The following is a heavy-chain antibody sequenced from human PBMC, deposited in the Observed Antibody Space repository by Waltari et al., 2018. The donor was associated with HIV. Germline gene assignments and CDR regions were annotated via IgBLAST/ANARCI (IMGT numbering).Heavy chain of an antibody. Sequence: QVQLVQSGAAVRKPGASVKVSCKVSGYNITELYMHWVRQAPGEGLEWMGGLDPEDGERTYAQKSQGIVTMIEDTSTDTAYMELSSLRSDDTAVYYCATGADTAYWGQGTLVTVSS. CDR1: GYNITELY. CDR3: ATGADTAY. D-gene: IGHD5-18*01. J-gene: IGHJ4*02. V-gene: IGHV1-24*01. CDR2: LDPEDGER.